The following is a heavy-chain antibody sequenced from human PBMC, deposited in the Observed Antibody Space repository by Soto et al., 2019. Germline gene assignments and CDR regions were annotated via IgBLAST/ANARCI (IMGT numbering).Heavy chain of an antibody. CDR1: GFTFSSYA. V-gene: IGHV3-64*01. J-gene: IGHJ6*03. CDR2: ISSNGGST. Sequence: PGGSLRLSCAASGFTFSSYAMHWVRQAPGKGLEYVSAISSNGGSTYYANSVKGRFTISRDNSKNTLYLQMGSLRAEDMAVYYCARDRPGLQTYYYYYYMDVWGKGTTVTVSS. D-gene: IGHD4-4*01. CDR3: ARDRPGLQTYYYYYYMDV.